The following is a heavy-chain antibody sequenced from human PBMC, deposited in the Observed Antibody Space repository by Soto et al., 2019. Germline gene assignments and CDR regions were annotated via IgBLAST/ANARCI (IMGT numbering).Heavy chain of an antibody. CDR3: ARPATSIAVAGTFDY. CDR1: GFTFSSYA. D-gene: IGHD6-19*01. V-gene: IGHV3-30-3*01. CDR2: ISYDGSNK. Sequence: QVQLVESGGGVVQPGRSLRLSCAASGFTFSSYAMHWVRQAPGQGLEWVAVISYDGSNKYYADSVKGRFTISRDNSKNTLYLQMNSLRAEDTAVYYCARPATSIAVAGTFDYWCQGTLVTVSS. J-gene: IGHJ4*02.